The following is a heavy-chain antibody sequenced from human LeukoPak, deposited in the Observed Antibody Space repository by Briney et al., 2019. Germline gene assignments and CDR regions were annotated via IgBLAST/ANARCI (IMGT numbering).Heavy chain of an antibody. J-gene: IGHJ6*03. CDR2: IWYVGSNK. V-gene: IGHV3-30*02. CDR1: GFTFSNYG. CDR3: AKDSGGNQFSYYMDV. Sequence: PGGSLRLSCAASGFTFSNYGIHWVRQAPGKGLEWVAFIWYVGSNKYYADSVKGRFTISRDNSKNTLYLQMNSLRAEDTAVYYCAKDSGGNQFSYYMDVWGKGTTVTVSS. D-gene: IGHD4-23*01.